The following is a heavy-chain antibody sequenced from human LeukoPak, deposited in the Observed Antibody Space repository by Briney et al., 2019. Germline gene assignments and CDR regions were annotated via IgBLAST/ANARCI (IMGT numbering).Heavy chain of an antibody. CDR3: ARDRHGITMVRGLFGAPGDYYYMDV. CDR2: IYSGGST. CDR1: GFTFSSYS. J-gene: IGHJ6*03. Sequence: GGSLRLSCAASGFTFSSYSMNWLRQAPGKGLEWVSVIYSGGSTYYADSVKGRFTISRDNSKNTLYLQMSSLRAEDTAVYYCARDRHGITMVRGLFGAPGDYYYMDVWGKGTTVTISS. D-gene: IGHD3-10*01. V-gene: IGHV3-66*01.